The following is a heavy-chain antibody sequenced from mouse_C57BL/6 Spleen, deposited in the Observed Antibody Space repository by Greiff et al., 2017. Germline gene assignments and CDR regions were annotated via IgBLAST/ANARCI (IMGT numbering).Heavy chain of an antibody. CDR2: IDPSDSYT. Sequence: QVQLQQPGAELVRPGTSVKLSCKASGYTFTSYWMHWVKRRPGQGLEWIGVIDPSDSYTNYNQKFKGKATLTVDTSSSTAYMQLSSLTSEDSAVYYCARRDSITTVVGNWYFDVWGTGTTVTVSS. CDR1: GYTFTSYW. V-gene: IGHV1-59*01. D-gene: IGHD1-1*01. CDR3: ARRDSITTVVGNWYFDV. J-gene: IGHJ1*03.